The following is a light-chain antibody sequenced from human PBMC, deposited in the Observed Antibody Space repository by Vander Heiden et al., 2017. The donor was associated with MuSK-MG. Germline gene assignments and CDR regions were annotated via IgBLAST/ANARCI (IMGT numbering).Light chain of an antibody. CDR2: DAS. Sequence: ILLTQSPATLSLSPGERATLSCRASQSVTTYLAWYQQKPGQAPRLLIYDASTRATGIPARFSGSRSGTDFTLTISSLEPEDFAVYYCQQRSSWPWTFGLGTKV. CDR1: QSVTTY. J-gene: IGKJ1*01. V-gene: IGKV3-11*01. CDR3: QQRSSWPWT.